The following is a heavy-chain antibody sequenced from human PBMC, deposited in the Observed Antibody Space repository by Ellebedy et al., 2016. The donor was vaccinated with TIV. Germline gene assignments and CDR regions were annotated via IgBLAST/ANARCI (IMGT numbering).Heavy chain of an antibody. J-gene: IGHJ4*02. Sequence: ASVKVSXXASGYTFTGYYMHWVRQAPGQGLEWMGWINPNSGGTNYAQKFRGWVTMTRDTSISTAYMELSRLRSDDTAVYYCARSKSQYYDFWSGYLNWGQGTLVTVSS. CDR1: GYTFTGYY. CDR3: ARSKSQYYDFWSGYLN. V-gene: IGHV1-2*04. CDR2: INPNSGGT. D-gene: IGHD3-3*01.